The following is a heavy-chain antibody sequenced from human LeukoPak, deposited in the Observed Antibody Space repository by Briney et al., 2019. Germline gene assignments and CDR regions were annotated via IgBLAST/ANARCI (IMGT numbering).Heavy chain of an antibody. Sequence: ASVKVSCKASGYSLIDYYMYWVRQAPGQGLEWMGWINPHTGDKLYAQKFQGRVSMTRDTSISTAYMEVSRLTSDDTAVYYCARMGSAIDYWGQGTLVTVSS. J-gene: IGHJ4*02. CDR3: ARMGSAIDY. D-gene: IGHD1-26*01. V-gene: IGHV1-2*02. CDR2: INPHTGDK. CDR1: GYSLIDYY.